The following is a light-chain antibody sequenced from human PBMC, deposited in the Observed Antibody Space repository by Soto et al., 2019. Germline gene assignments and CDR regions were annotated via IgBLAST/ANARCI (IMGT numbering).Light chain of an antibody. V-gene: IGKV1-27*01. CDR1: QGIRNF. J-gene: IGKJ3*01. Sequence: DIQMTQSPTSLSASVGDRVTITCRASQGIRNFVAWYQQKSGKAPKLLIYAASTLQSGVPSRFSGSGSGTDFTLTINSLQPEDAATYSCQKYSSVPVFGPGTKVEIK. CDR2: AAS. CDR3: QKYSSVPV.